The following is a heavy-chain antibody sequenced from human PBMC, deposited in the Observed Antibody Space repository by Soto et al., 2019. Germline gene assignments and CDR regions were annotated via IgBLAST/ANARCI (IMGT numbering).Heavy chain of an antibody. CDR1: GFTFSSYA. V-gene: IGHV3-30-3*01. CDR3: ARDGDYYDSSGYPHFDY. J-gene: IGHJ4*02. CDR2: ISYDGSNK. D-gene: IGHD3-22*01. Sequence: GGPLRLSCAASGFTFSSYAMHWVRQAPGKGLEWVAVISYDGSNKYYADSVKGRFTISRDNSKNTLYLQMNSLRAEDTAVYYCARDGDYYDSSGYPHFDYWGQGTLVTVSS.